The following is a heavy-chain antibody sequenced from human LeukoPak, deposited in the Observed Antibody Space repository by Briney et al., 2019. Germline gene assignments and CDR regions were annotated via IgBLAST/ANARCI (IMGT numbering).Heavy chain of an antibody. Sequence: ASVKVSCKASGYTFTGYYMHWVRQAPGQGLEWMGWINPNSGGTNYAQKFQGRVTMTRDTSTSTVYMELSSLRSEDTAVYYCARGGYSYGPGFDYWGQGTLVTVSS. CDR2: INPNSGGT. J-gene: IGHJ4*02. CDR3: ARGGYSYGPGFDY. CDR1: GYTFTGYY. D-gene: IGHD5-18*01. V-gene: IGHV1-2*02.